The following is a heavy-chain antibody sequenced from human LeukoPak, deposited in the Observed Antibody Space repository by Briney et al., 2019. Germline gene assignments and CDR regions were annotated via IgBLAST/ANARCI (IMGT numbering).Heavy chain of an antibody. CDR3: ARRLPLLWFGELYWFDP. CDR1: GYTFTSYD. J-gene: IGHJ5*02. D-gene: IGHD3-10*01. CDR2: RNPNSGNT. Sequence: GASVTVSCKASGYTFTSYDINSVRQATGQGLEWMGCRNPNSGNTGYAQKFQGRVTMTRHTSISTAYMELSSLSSEDTAVYYCARRLPLLWFGELYWFDPWGQGTLVTVSS. V-gene: IGHV1-8*01.